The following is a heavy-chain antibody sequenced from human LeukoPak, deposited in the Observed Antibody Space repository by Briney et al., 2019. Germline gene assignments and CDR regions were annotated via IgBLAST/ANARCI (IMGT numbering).Heavy chain of an antibody. CDR1: GDSINSLDL. J-gene: IGHJ4*02. CDR2: MYLSGTT. D-gene: IGHD3-22*01. CDR3: AGLVGRYSSGLYYYYFDY. V-gene: IGHV4-4*02. Sequence: GTLSLTCTVSGDSINSLDLWSWVRQPPGTGLEWIGEMYLSGTTHSNPSVKSRVTISIDKSKNQFFLNLSSVTAADTAVYYCAGLVGRYSSGLYYYYFDYWGQGTLVTVSS.